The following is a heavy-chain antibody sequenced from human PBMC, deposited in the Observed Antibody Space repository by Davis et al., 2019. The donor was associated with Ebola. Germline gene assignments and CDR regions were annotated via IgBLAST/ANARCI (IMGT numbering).Heavy chain of an antibody. D-gene: IGHD4-17*01. J-gene: IGHJ4*02. CDR1: GYTLTSYY. V-gene: IGHV1-46*01. Sequence: ASVKVSCKTSGYTLTSYYMHWVRQAPGQGLEWMGIIDPRSGNTNYAQKFQGRVTMTEDTSTDTAYMELSSLRSEDTAVYYCATNGDGSLDYWGQGTLVTVSS. CDR3: ATNGDGSLDY. CDR2: IDPRSGNT.